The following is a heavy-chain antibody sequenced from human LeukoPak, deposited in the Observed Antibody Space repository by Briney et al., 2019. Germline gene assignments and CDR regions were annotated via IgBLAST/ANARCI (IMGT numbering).Heavy chain of an antibody. CDR2: INTDGTVT. J-gene: IGHJ4*02. V-gene: IGHV3-74*01. D-gene: IGHD6-19*01. CDR3: ATKQWLAPPPDS. Sequence: GGALILSCAATGFTFIKYWMLWVRQAPGKGLESVSRINTDGTVTTYADSVKGRFTVSRDNADNTMFLQMNSVRDEDTAVYYCATKQWLAPPPDSWGQGTPVTVSS. CDR1: GFTFIKYW.